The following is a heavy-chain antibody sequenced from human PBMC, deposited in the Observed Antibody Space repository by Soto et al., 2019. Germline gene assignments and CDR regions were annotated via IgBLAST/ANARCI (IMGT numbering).Heavy chain of an antibody. CDR1: GFTFSSYS. CDR3: ARLSHGSGFDY. J-gene: IGHJ4*02. Sequence: EVQLVESGGGRVKPGGALRLSCAASGFTFSSYSMNWVRQAPGKGLEWVSSISSSSSYIYYADSVKGRFTISRDNAKNSLYLQMNSLRAEDTAVYYCARLSHGSGFDYWGQGTLVTVSS. CDR2: ISSSSSYI. D-gene: IGHD3-10*01. V-gene: IGHV3-21*01.